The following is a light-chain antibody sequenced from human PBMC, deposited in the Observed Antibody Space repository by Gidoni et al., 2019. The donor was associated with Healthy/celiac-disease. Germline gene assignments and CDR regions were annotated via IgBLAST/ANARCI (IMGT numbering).Light chain of an antibody. CDR2: GAS. CDR1: QSVNNN. V-gene: IGKV3-15*01. CDR3: QQYNNWLMYT. J-gene: IGKJ2*01. Sequence: EIVMTQSPATLSVSQGERATLSCRASQSVNNNLAWYQQKPGRAPRLLIYGASTRATGIPARFSGSGSGTEFTLTINSLQSEDFAVYYCQQYNNWLMYTFGQXTKLEIK.